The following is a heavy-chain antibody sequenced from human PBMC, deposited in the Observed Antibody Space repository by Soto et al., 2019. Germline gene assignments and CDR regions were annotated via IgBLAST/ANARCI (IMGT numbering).Heavy chain of an antibody. V-gene: IGHV3-30*18. Sequence: GGSLRLSCAASGFTFSSYGMHWVRQAPGKGLEWVAVISYDGSNKYYADSVKGRFTISRDNSKNTLYLQMNSLRAEDTAVYYCAKGKRRWLTIFGVVLPAFDIWGQGTMVTVSS. CDR1: GFTFSSYG. D-gene: IGHD3-3*01. CDR2: ISYDGSNK. J-gene: IGHJ3*02. CDR3: AKGKRRWLTIFGVVLPAFDI.